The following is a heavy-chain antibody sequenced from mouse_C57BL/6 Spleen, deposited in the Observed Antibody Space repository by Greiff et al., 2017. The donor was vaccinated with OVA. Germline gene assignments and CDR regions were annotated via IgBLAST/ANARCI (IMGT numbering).Heavy chain of an antibody. D-gene: IGHD1-1*02. CDR2: INYDGSST. CDR1: GFTFSDYY. Sequence: EVHLVESEGGLVQPGSSMKLSCTASGFTFSDYYMAWVRQVPEKGLEWVANINYDGSSTYYLDSLKSRFIISRDNAKNILYLQMSSLKSEDTATYYCARDYGRRQHYAMDYWGQGTSVTVSS. J-gene: IGHJ4*01. V-gene: IGHV5-16*01. CDR3: ARDYGRRQHYAMDY.